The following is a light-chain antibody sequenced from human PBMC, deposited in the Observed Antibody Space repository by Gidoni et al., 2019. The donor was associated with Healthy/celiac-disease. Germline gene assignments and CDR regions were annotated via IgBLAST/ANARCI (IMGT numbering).Light chain of an antibody. CDR2: DVT. V-gene: IGLV2-11*01. CDR3: CSYAGSWEV. Sequence: QSALTQPRSVSGSPGQSVTISCTGTSSDGGGYNYVSWYQQRPGKAPKLMIYDVTKRPSGVPDRFSGSKSGNTASLTISGLQAEDEADYYCCSYAGSWEVFGGGTKLTVL. J-gene: IGLJ2*01. CDR1: SSDGGGYNY.